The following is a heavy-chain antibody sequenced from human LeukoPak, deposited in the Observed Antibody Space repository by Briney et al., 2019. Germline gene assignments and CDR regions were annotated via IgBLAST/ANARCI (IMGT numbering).Heavy chain of an antibody. J-gene: IGHJ5*02. CDR2: IYYIGST. V-gene: IGHV4-59*02. D-gene: IGHD6-13*01. CDR3: ARKISAAGSRWFDP. Sequence: SETLSLTCTVSGGSVSSYYWSWIRLPPGKGLEWIGYIYYIGSTNYNPSLKSRVTISVDMSKNQFSLKLSSVTAADTAVYYCARKISAAGSRWFDPWGQGTLVTVSS. CDR1: GGSVSSYY.